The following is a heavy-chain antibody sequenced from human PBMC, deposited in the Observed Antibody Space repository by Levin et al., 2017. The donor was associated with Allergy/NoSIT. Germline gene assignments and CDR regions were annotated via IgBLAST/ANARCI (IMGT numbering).Heavy chain of an antibody. CDR2: INHSGST. V-gene: IGHV4-34*01. Sequence: SETLSLTCAVYGGSFSGYYWSWIRQPPGKGLEWIGEINHSGSTNYNPSLKSRVTISVDTSKNQFSLKLSSVTAADTAVYYCARMGYCSGGSCYSGENWFDPWGQGTLVTVSS. D-gene: IGHD2-15*01. CDR1: GGSFSGYY. J-gene: IGHJ5*02. CDR3: ARMGYCSGGSCYSGENWFDP.